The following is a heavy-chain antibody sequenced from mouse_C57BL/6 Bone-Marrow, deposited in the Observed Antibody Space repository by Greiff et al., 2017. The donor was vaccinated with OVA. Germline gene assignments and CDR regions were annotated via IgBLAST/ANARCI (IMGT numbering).Heavy chain of an antibody. D-gene: IGHD1-1*01. CDR1: GFTFSNYW. V-gene: IGHV6-3*01. J-gene: IGHJ2*01. Sequence: EVKLVESGGGLVQPGGSMKLSCVASGFTFSNYWMNWVRQSPEKGLEWVAQIRLKSDNYATHYAVYVKGRFTISRNDSKSSVCLQMNNLRAEDTGIYYCTVYYYGSSSPYYWGQGTTLTVSS. CDR2: IRLKSDNYAT. CDR3: TVYYYGSSSPYY.